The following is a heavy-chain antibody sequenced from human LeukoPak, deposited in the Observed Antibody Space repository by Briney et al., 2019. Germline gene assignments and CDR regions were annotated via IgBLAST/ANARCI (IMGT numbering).Heavy chain of an antibody. CDR3: ARDLYSSGGY. CDR2: INPNNGDT. V-gene: IGHV1-2*06. CDR1: GYSFTTFY. Sequence: ASVKVSCKASGYSFTTFYMHWVRQAPGQGLEWMGQINPNNGDTDYAQNFQGKVTMTRDTSISTAYVELSRLRFDDTAVYFCARDLYSSGGYWGPGTLVTVSS. D-gene: IGHD6-19*01. J-gene: IGHJ4*02.